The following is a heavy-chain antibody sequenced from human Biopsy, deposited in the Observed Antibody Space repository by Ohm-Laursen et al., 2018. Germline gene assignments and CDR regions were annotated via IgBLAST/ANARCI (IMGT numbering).Heavy chain of an antibody. CDR2: ISGYNGNT. CDR3: VRGTGSQYFDY. D-gene: IGHD1-26*01. J-gene: IGHJ4*02. CDR1: GYFFSSYG. Sequence: AASVKVSCKASGYFFSSYGLNWVRQAPGQGLEWMGRISGYNGNTNYAQKFQGRVTMTIDSSASTAYLESRSLRSNDTAFYYCVRGTGSQYFDYWGQGTLVTVSS. V-gene: IGHV1-18*01.